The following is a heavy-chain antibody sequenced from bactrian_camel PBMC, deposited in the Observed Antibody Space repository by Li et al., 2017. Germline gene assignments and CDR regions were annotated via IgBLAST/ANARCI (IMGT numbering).Heavy chain of an antibody. Sequence: DVQLVESGGGSVQAGGSLRLSCVVSGDISRSPCMGWFRQAPGKEREGVAALHLRANSAGYADSVTGRFIISRDNSKKTLYLQMDNLVPEDTGRYYCAAECLEPDEYNYWGPGTQVTVS. V-gene: IGHV3S42*01. D-gene: IGHD1*01. J-gene: IGHJ4*01. CDR2: LHLRANSA. CDR3: AAECLEPDEYNY. CDR1: GDISRSPC.